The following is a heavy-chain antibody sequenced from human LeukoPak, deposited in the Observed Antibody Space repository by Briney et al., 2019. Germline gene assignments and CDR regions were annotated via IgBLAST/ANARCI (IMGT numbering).Heavy chain of an antibody. D-gene: IGHD2-15*01. V-gene: IGHV3-48*02. Sequence: GGSLRLSCAASGFTFSSYGMRWVRQAPGKGLEWVSYISSSSGTIYYADSVRGRFTISRDNAKNSLYLQMNSLRDEDTAVYYCASASLYCSGGTCYEVWFDPWGQGTLVTVSS. CDR1: GFTFSSYG. CDR3: ASASLYCSGGTCYEVWFDP. J-gene: IGHJ5*02. CDR2: ISSSSGTI.